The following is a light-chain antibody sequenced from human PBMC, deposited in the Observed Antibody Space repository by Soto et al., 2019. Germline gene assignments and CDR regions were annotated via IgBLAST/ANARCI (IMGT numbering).Light chain of an antibody. Sequence: QSVLTQPPSVSGAPGQRVTISCTGSSSNIGAGYDVHWYQQLPGTAPKLVIHNNNNRPSGVPDLFSGSKSGTSASLAITGLQAEDEADYYCQSYDSSLSVVIFGGGTKVTVL. V-gene: IGLV1-40*01. CDR3: QSYDSSLSVVI. J-gene: IGLJ2*01. CDR2: NNN. CDR1: SSNIGAGYD.